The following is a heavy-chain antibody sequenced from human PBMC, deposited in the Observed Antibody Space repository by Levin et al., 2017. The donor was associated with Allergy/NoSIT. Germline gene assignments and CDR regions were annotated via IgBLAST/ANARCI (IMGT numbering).Heavy chain of an antibody. CDR2: IIPIFGTA. CDR1: GGTFSSYA. V-gene: IGHV1-69*01. Sequence: KISCKASGGTFSSYAISWVRQAPGQGLEWMGGIIPIFGTANYAQKFQGRVTITADESTSTAYMELSSLRSEDTAVYYCARVEVGFGELSPYYYYYYGMDVWGQGTTVTVSS. D-gene: IGHD3-10*01. CDR3: ARVEVGFGELSPYYYYYYGMDV. J-gene: IGHJ6*02.